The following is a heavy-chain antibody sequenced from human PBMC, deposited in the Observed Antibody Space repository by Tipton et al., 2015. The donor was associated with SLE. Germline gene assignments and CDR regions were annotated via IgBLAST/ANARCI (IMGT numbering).Heavy chain of an antibody. D-gene: IGHD3-3*01. CDR3: ARDLRFVEGALDY. CDR2: IYESGTT. J-gene: IGHJ4*02. V-gene: IGHV4-61*02. CDR1: GGSISSGSYY. Sequence: TLSLTCTVSGGSISSGSYYWSWIRQPAGKGLEWIGSIYESGTTYYNPSLQSRVSISVDTSHNQFSLKLNSATAADTAVYYCARDLRFVEGALDYWGQGALVSVSS.